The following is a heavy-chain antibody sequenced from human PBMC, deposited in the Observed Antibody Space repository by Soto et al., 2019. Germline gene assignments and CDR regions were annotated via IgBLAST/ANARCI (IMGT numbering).Heavy chain of an antibody. CDR3: ARDLTRGYSGYDN. CDR1: GCSISSYY. V-gene: IGHV4-59*01. D-gene: IGHD5-12*01. Sequence: PSETLSLTCTVSGCSISSYYWSWIRQPPGKGLEWIGYIYYSGSTNYNPSLKSRVTISVDTSKNQFSLKLSSVTAADTAVYYCARDLTRGYSGYDNWGQGTLVTVSS. CDR2: IYYSGST. J-gene: IGHJ4*02.